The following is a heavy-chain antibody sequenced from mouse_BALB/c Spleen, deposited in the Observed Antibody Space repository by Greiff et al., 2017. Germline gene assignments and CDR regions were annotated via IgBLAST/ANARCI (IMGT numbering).Heavy chain of an antibody. CDR1: GFNIKDTY. CDR3: ARFYYGYDYAMDY. D-gene: IGHD1-2*01. V-gene: IGHV14-3*02. J-gene: IGHJ4*01. Sequence: VQLQQSGAELVKPGASVKLSCTASGFNIKDTYMHWVKQRPEQGLEWIGRIDPANGNTKYDPKFQGKATITADTSSNTAYLQLSSLTSEDTAVYYCARFYYGYDYAMDYGGQGTSGTVSS. CDR2: IDPANGNT.